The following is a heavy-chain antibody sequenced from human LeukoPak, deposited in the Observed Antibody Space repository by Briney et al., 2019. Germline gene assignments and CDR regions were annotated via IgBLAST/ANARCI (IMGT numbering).Heavy chain of an antibody. CDR3: ARAYCSDINCSSFAYYYYMDV. CDR1: GFTFSSYA. D-gene: IGHD2-2*01. Sequence: GGSLRLSCAASGFTFSSYAMSWVRQAPGKGLEWVSAISGSGGSTYYADSVKGRFTISRDNSKNTLYLQMNSLRAEDTAVYYCARAYCSDINCSSFAYYYYMDVWGKGTTVTVSS. V-gene: IGHV3-23*01. CDR2: ISGSGGST. J-gene: IGHJ6*03.